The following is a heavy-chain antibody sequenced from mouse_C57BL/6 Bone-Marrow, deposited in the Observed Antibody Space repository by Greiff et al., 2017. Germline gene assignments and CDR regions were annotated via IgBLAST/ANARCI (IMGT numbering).Heavy chain of an antibody. D-gene: IGHD1-1*01. CDR2: IHPNSGST. V-gene: IGHV1-64*01. J-gene: IGHJ1*03. Sequence: VQLQQSGAELVKPGASVKLSCKASGYTFTSYWMHWVKQRPGQGLEWIGMIHPNSGSTNYNEKFKSKATLTVDKSSSTAYMQLSSLTSEDSAVYYWARWDYYGSTWYFDVWGTGTTVTVSS. CDR1: GYTFTSYW. CDR3: ARWDYYGSTWYFDV.